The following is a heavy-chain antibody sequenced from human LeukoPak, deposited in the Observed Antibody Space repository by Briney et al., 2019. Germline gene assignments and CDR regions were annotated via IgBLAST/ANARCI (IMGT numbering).Heavy chain of an antibody. Sequence: SQTLSLTCTVSGDSIYSGNYYWSWIRQPAGKGLEWIGRIYSSGTTIYNPSLKSRVTMSVDTSKNQFSLKLSSVTAADTAVYYCARLAAAATFGYYYHMDVWGKGTTVTVSS. J-gene: IGHJ6*03. D-gene: IGHD6-13*01. CDR1: GDSIYSGNYY. CDR2: IYSSGTT. V-gene: IGHV4-61*02. CDR3: ARLAAAATFGYYYHMDV.